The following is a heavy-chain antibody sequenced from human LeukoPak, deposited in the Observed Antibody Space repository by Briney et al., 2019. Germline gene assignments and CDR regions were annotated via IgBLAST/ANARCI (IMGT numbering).Heavy chain of an antibody. J-gene: IGHJ6*02. Sequence: GGSLRLFCAASGVTFSNFWMSWVRQAPGKGLEWVANINPDGSAKYYVESVKGRFTISRDNAENSLYLQMNSLRPEDTAVYYCARHFSTYSYGLDVWGQGTTVTVSS. D-gene: IGHD3-3*02. V-gene: IGHV3-7*01. CDR1: GVTFSNFW. CDR3: ARHFSTYSYGLDV. CDR2: INPDGSAK.